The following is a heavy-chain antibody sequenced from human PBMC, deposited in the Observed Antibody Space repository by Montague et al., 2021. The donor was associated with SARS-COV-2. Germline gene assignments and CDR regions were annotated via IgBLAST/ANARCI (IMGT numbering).Heavy chain of an antibody. Sequence: SLRLSCAASGFSFSDYYMTWIRQAPGKGLEWVPYISSGGLSIYYSDSVKGRFTISRDNANKTLFLQMNSLRAEDTAVYYCARRGKAITVPYFDYWGQGTPVAGSS. CDR2: ISSGGLSI. CDR1: GFSFSDYY. D-gene: IGHD3-3*01. J-gene: IGHJ4*02. V-gene: IGHV3-11*01. CDR3: ARRGKAITVPYFDY.